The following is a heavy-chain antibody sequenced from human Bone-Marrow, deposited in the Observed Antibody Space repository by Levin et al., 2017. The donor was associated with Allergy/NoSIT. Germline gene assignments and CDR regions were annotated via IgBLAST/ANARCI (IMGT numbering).Heavy chain of an antibody. V-gene: IGHV4-30-4*08. Sequence: KTSETLSLTCTVSGDSIIDEHYNWSWVRQSPGKGLEWFGFISYSGDTYYNPSLKGRVSLSVDASKNQFSLSLRSLSAADTAVYYCARAVMINAYGDSSRLTLSFDFWDQGTVVTVSS. J-gene: IGHJ3*01. CDR2: ISYSGDT. CDR3: ARAVMINAYGDSSRLTLSFDF. CDR1: GDSIIDEHYN. D-gene: IGHD4-17*01.